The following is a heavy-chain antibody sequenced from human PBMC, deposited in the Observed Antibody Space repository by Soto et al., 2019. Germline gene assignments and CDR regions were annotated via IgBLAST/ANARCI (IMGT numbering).Heavy chain of an antibody. D-gene: IGHD2-21*02. CDR1: GGSISGYY. J-gene: IGHJ6*02. CDR3: TRDGDGRMTTNPYYYYGMDV. Sequence: TLSLTCTVSGGSISGYYWSWIRQPPGKGLEWIGNVYYSGGAKYNPSVKRRVSISVDMSKNQFSLNLSSVTAADTAVYYCTRDGDGRMTTNPYYYYGMDVWGPGITVTVSS. CDR2: VYYSGGA. V-gene: IGHV4-59*01.